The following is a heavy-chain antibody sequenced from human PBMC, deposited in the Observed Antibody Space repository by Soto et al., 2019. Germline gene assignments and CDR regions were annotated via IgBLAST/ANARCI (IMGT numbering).Heavy chain of an antibody. Sequence: EVQLLESGGGLVQPGGSLRLSCAASGFTFSTYAMSWVRQAPGKGLEWVSAISGTGGSTYYADSVKGRFTISRDNSKNTLYLQMSCLRAEDRAVYYCAKNWVTTRSSSSQWVQGTMVTVSS. V-gene: IGHV3-23*01. D-gene: IGHD6-6*01. CDR2: ISGTGGST. CDR3: AKNWVTTRSSSSQ. J-gene: IGHJ4*02. CDR1: GFTFSTYA.